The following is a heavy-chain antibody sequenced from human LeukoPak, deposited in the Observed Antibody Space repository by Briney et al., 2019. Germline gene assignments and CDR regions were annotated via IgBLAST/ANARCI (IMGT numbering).Heavy chain of an antibody. J-gene: IGHJ6*03. V-gene: IGHV3-74*01. Sequence: GGSLRLSWAASGFTFSSYWMHWVRQAAGGGLVWVSRINTDGSSTIYADSVKGRFTISRDNAKSTVYLQMNSLRAEDTAVYYCAREGLAEYGDYVGWGYYYYYMDVWGKGTTVTISS. D-gene: IGHD4-17*01. CDR1: GFTFSSYW. CDR2: INTDGSST. CDR3: AREGLAEYGDYVGWGYYYYYMDV.